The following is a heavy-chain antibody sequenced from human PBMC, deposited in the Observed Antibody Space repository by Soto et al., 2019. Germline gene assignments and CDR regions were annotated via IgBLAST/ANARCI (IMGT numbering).Heavy chain of an antibody. V-gene: IGHV1-69*01. CDR1: GGTFSSYA. CDR2: IIPIFGTA. Sequence: QVQLVQSGAEVKKPGSSVKVSCKASGGTFSSYAISWVRQAPGQGLEWMGGIIPIFGTANYAQKFQGRVTITADESTSTAYMELSSLRSEDTAVYYCARLWARIVATIGEYYFDYWGQGTLVTVSS. J-gene: IGHJ4*02. CDR3: ARLWARIVATIGEYYFDY. D-gene: IGHD5-12*01.